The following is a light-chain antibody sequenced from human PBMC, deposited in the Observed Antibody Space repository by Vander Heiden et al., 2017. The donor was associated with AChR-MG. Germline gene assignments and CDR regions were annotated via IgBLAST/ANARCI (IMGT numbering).Light chain of an antibody. V-gene: IGKV2-29*02. CDR2: EVS. CDR1: QSLQHSDGKTY. CDR3: LEGVFLKT. Sequence: DIVMTQTPLSLSVTPGQPAAISCKSSQSLQHSDGKTYLSWYLQKPGQSPQLLIYEVSSRFSGVSDRFSGNGSGTDFTLKISPVEAEDVGNYYCLEGVFLKTFGQGTKVEIK. J-gene: IGKJ1*01.